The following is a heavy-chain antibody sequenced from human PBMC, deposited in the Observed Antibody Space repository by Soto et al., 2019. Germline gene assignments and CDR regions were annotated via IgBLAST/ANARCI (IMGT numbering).Heavy chain of an antibody. D-gene: IGHD3-22*01. V-gene: IGHV1-18*01. Sequence: ASVNVSCKASGYGFTSYAINWVRQAPGQGLEWMGWINPSDGNRNFAQKFEDRVTMTTATSTNTVFLELRSLKSDDTAIYYCARDRLRGYDSSGFYSWGQGTMVTVSS. CDR1: GYGFTSYA. CDR3: ARDRLRGYDSSGFYS. CDR2: INPSDGNR. J-gene: IGHJ4*02.